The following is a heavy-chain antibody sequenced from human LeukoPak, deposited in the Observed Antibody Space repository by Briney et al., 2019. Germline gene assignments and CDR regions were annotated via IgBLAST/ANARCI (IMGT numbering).Heavy chain of an antibody. J-gene: IGHJ3*02. CDR2: IYYSGST. D-gene: IGHD3-22*01. CDR1: GGSISSYY. CDR3: AREAISGLMAFDI. Sequence: PSETLSLTCTVSGGSISSYYWSWIRQPPGKGLEWIGYIYYSGSTNYNPSLKSRVTISVDTSKNQFSLKLSSVTAADTAVYYCAREAISGLMAFDIWGQGTMVTVSS. V-gene: IGHV4-59*12.